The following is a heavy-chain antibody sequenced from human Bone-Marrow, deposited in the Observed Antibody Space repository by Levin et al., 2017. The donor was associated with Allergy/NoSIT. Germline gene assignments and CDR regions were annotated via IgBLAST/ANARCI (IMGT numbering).Heavy chain of an antibody. D-gene: IGHD2-21*02. CDR2: VSFDGRKK. Sequence: GGSLRLSCAASRFTFSTYDMHWVRQAPGKGLEWVAVVSFDGRKKHYADSVKGRFTISRDNSKNTLYLQMNSLRIEDTAVYYCAHTLGTAYAGRGVWGQETTVTVSS. CDR1: RFTFSTYD. CDR3: AHTLGTAYAGRGV. V-gene: IGHV3-30*03. J-gene: IGHJ6*02.